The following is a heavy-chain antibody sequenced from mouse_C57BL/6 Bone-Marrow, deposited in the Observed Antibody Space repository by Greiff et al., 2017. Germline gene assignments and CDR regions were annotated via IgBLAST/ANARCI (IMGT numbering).Heavy chain of an antibody. D-gene: IGHD1-1*01. CDR2: ISGGGGNT. V-gene: IGHV5-9*01. Sequence: DVQLVESGGGLVKPGGSLKLSCAASGFTFSSYTMSWVRQTPEKRLQWVAAISGGGGNTYYPDSVKGRFTLSRDNDKNNLYLQMSSLRSEDTALYYWSRQVTTVLATKYFDVWGTGTTVTVAS. J-gene: IGHJ1*03. CDR1: GFTFSSYT. CDR3: SRQVTTVLATKYFDV.